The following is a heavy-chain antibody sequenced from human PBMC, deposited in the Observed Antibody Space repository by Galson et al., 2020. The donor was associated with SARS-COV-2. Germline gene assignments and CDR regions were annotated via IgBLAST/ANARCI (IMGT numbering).Heavy chain of an antibody. CDR3: TTRGFTS. V-gene: IGHV3-15*01. CDR1: GFTFRNSW. J-gene: IGHJ5*02. CDR2: IKSKTDGGTT. Sequence: GESLKISRGASGFTFRNSWLNWVPQAPGKGLEWVGRIKSKTDGGTTDYAPPVKGRFTISRDDSKNTLFQQMNSLKTEDTAVYSCTTRGFTSWGQGALVTVSS.